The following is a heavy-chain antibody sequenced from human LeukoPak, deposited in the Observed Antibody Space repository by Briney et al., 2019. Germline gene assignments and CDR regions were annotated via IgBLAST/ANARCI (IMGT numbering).Heavy chain of an antibody. CDR2: IKQDGSEK. Sequence: GGSLRISCAASGFTFSSYWMSWVRQAPGKGLEWVANIKQDGSEKYYVDSVKGRFTISRDNAKNSLYLQMNSLRAEDTAVYYCARALRGVVNWFDPWGQGILVTVSS. V-gene: IGHV3-7*01. D-gene: IGHD3-3*01. J-gene: IGHJ5*02. CDR1: GFTFSSYW. CDR3: ARALRGVVNWFDP.